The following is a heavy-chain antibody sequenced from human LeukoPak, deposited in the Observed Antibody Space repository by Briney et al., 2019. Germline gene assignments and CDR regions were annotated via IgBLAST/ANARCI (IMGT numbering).Heavy chain of an antibody. V-gene: IGHV4-38-2*02. Sequence: SETLSLTCTVSGYSISSGFYWGWIRQPPGKGLEWIGSIYHSGSTHYNSSLKSRVTISVDTSKNQLSLKLSSVTAADTAVYYCTRDLYYYDSSGYYIFDYWGQGTLVTVSS. CDR3: TRDLYYYDSSGYYIFDY. CDR1: GYSISSGFY. D-gene: IGHD3-22*01. J-gene: IGHJ4*02. CDR2: IYHSGST.